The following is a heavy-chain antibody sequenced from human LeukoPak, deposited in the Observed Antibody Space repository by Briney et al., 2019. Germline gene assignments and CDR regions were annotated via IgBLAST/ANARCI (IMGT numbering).Heavy chain of an antibody. D-gene: IGHD2-15*01. CDR1: GFTFSSYG. CDR2: ISGSGGST. V-gene: IGHV3-23*01. Sequence: GGSLRLSCAASGFTFSSYGMSWVRQAPGKGLEWVSAISGSGGSTYYADSVKGRFTISRDNSKNTLYLQMNSLRAEDTAVYYCAKIVSARWDYYMDVWGKGTTVTVSS. CDR3: AKIVSARWDYYMDV. J-gene: IGHJ6*03.